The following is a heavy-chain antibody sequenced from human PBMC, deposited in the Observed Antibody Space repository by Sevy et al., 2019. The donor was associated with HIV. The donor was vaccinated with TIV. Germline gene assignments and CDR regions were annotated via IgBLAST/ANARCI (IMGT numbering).Heavy chain of an antibody. CDR2: TYYRSKWYN. Sequence: SQTLSLTCAISGDSVSSNSAAWNWIRQSPSRGLEWLGRTYYRSKWYNDYAVSVKSRITINPDTSKNQFSLQLNSVTPEETAVYYCARGGYSSGWSTVYYYYYGMDVWGQGTTVTVSS. CDR3: ARGGYSSGWSTVYYYYYGMDV. V-gene: IGHV6-1*01. CDR1: GDSVSSNSAA. D-gene: IGHD6-19*01. J-gene: IGHJ6*02.